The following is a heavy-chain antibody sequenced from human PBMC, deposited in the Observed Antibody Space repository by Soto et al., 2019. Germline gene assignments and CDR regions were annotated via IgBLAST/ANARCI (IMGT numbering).Heavy chain of an antibody. CDR1: GGTFSSYA. J-gene: IGHJ4*02. CDR3: ASLGYSSGGTGY. Sequence: QVQLVQSGAEVKKPGSSVKVSCKASGGTFSSYAISWVRQAPGQGLEWMGGIIPIFGTANYAHKFQGRVTITANESTSTAYMELSSLRSEDTAVYYCASLGYSSGGTGYWGQGTLVTVSS. D-gene: IGHD6-19*01. V-gene: IGHV1-69*12. CDR2: IIPIFGTA.